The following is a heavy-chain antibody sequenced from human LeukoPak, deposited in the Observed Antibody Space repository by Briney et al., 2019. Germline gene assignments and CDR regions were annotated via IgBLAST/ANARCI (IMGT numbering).Heavy chain of an antibody. CDR2: IYYSGST. CDR1: GGSISGYY. J-gene: IGHJ2*01. Sequence: SETLSLTCSVSGGSISGYYWSWIRQPPGQGLEWIGYIYYSGSTNYNPSLKSRVIISVDTTKNQLSLKLSSVTAANTAVYYCARDNWYCDLWGRGTLVTVS. CDR3: ARDNWYCDL. V-gene: IGHV4-59*01.